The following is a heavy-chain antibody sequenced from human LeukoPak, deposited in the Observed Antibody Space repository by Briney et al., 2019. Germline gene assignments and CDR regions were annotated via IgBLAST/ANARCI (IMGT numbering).Heavy chain of an antibody. Sequence: GGPLRLSCAASGYTFSSSAMSWVRQAPGKGLEWVSNISGSGVRTYYADSVKGRFTISRDKSKNTQFLHMHSLRAEDTAVYSCAKAYYGSGSYGWFDYWGQGTLVTVSS. V-gene: IGHV3-23*01. CDR3: AKAYYGSGSYGWFDY. CDR2: ISGSGVRT. CDR1: GYTFSSSA. J-gene: IGHJ4*02. D-gene: IGHD3-10*01.